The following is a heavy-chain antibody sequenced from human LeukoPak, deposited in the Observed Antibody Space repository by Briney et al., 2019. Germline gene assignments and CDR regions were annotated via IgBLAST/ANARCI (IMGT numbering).Heavy chain of an antibody. CDR3: ARTNRPAADFEYYFDY. CDR2: IGTAGDT. D-gene: IGHD6-13*01. CDR1: GFTFSSYD. Sequence: GGSLRLSCAASGFTFSSYDMHWVRQATGKGLEWVSAIGTAGDTYYPGSVKGRFTISRENAKNSLYLRMNSLRAGDTAVYYCARTNRPAADFEYYFDYWGQGTLVTVSS. J-gene: IGHJ4*02. V-gene: IGHV3-13*01.